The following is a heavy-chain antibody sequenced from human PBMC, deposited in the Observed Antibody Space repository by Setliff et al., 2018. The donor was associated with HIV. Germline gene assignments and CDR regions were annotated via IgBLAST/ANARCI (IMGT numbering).Heavy chain of an antibody. V-gene: IGHV4-4*09. CDR3: AGEFAY. J-gene: IGHJ4*02. CDR2: IYTSGST. Sequence: SETLSLTCTVSGGSINSYYWNWIRQPPGKGLEWIGYIYTSGSTNYNPSLKSRVTISVDTSENQFSLKLNSVTAADTAVYYCAGEFAYWGQGALVTVSS. CDR1: GGSINSYY. D-gene: IGHD3-10*01.